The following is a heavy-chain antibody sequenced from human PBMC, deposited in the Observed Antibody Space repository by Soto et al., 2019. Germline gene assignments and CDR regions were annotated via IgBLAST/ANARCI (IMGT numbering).Heavy chain of an antibody. CDR3: ANDAVVYNGEWDWFDS. J-gene: IGHJ5*01. D-gene: IGHD3-10*01. CDR1: GFIFSDYS. V-gene: IGHV3-23*01. Sequence: DVQLLESGGGLVQPGGSLRLSCAASGFIFSDYSMNWVRQAPGKGLESVSAIGGTGGDTYYSDSVKGRFTISRDNSKNTLYMQMNSLSADDTAVYYCANDAVVYNGEWDWFDSWGQGTLLRVSS. CDR2: IGGTGGDT.